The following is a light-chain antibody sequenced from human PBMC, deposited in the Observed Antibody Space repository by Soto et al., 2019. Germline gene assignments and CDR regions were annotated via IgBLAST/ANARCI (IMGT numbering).Light chain of an antibody. CDR2: GAS. J-gene: IGKJ2*01. V-gene: IGKV3D-20*02. CDR3: HHRSKWPYT. Sequence: EIVLTQSPGTLSLSPGERATLSCRASQSVSSSHLAWYQQKPGQAPRILISGASSRATGIPDRFTGSGSGTDFTLTISRLETEDFAVYFCHHRSKWPYTFGQGTKVDIK. CDR1: QSVSSSH.